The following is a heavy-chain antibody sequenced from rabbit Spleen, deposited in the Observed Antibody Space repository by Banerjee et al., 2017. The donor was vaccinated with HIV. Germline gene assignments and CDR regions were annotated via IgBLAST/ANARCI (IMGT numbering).Heavy chain of an antibody. Sequence: QLKESGGGLVQPGGSLKLSCKGSGFDFSSYYMSWVRQAPGKGLEWIGYIDPFFGTTYYANWVNGRFTISNDNAQNTVFLQMTSLTVADTATYFCARAPAYSSGSGSAIPYLWGQGTFVTVS. J-gene: IGHJ6*01. CDR2: IDPFFGTT. D-gene: IGHD1-1*01. CDR3: ARAPAYSSGSGSAIPYL. V-gene: IGHV1S7*01. CDR1: GFDFSSYY.